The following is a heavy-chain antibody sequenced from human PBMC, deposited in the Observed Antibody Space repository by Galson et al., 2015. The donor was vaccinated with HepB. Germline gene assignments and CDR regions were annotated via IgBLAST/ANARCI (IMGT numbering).Heavy chain of an antibody. J-gene: IGHJ6*02. V-gene: IGHV3-9*01. CDR2: ISWNSGSI. CDR1: GFTFDDYA. Sequence: SLRLSCAASGFTFDDYAMHWVRQAPGKGLEWVSGISWNSGSIGYADSVKGRFTISRDDAKNSLYLQMNSLRAEDTALYYCAKDMDYYYYYGMDVWGQGTTVTVSS. CDR3: AKDMDYYYYYGMDV.